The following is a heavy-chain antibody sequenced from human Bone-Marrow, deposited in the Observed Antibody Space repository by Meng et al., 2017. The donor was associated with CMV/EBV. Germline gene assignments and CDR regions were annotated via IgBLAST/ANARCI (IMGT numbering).Heavy chain of an antibody. CDR2: ITSDGNSI. J-gene: IGHJ4*02. D-gene: IGHD1-1*01. V-gene: IGHV3-74*01. CDR1: GFTFSGYW. CDR3: TRGGPTGEFDY. Sequence: GESLKISCAASGFTFSGYWMHWVRQAPGKGLVWVSRITSDGNSIIYADSVKGRFTISRDNAKNTVYLQMNSLTVEDTAVYYCTRGGPTGEFDYWGQGTLVTGSS.